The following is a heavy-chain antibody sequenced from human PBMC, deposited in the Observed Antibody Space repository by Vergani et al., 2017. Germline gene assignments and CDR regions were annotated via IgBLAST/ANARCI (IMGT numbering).Heavy chain of an antibody. J-gene: IGHJ4*02. CDR1: GFTFDDYA. Sequence: EVQLVESGGGLVQPGRSLRLSCAASGFTFDDYAMHWVRQAPGKGLEWVSGISWNSGSIGYADSVKGRFTISRDNAKNSLYLQMNSLRAEDTAVYYCARATVVVPAASLDYWGQGTLVTVSS. CDR3: ARATVVVPAASLDY. V-gene: IGHV3-9*01. CDR2: ISWNSGSI. D-gene: IGHD2-2*01.